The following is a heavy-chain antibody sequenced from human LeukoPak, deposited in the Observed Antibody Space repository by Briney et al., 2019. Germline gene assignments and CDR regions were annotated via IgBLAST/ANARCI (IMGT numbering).Heavy chain of an antibody. V-gene: IGHV1-2*06. CDR2: INPNSGDT. J-gene: IGHJ4*02. Sequence: ASVKVSCKASGYTFTGYHMHWVRQAPGQGLEWMGRINPNSGDTNYAQNFQGRVTMTRDTSISTAYMELSRLRSDDTAVYYCARNPPRTGDFNSWGQGALVTVSS. CDR3: ARNPPRTGDFNS. CDR1: GYTFTGYH. D-gene: IGHD7-27*01.